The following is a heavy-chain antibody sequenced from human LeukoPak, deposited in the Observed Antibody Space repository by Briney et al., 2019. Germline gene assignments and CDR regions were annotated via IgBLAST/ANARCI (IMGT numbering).Heavy chain of an antibody. CDR1: GFSLTSSGVG. CDR2: IYWNDDK. J-gene: IGHJ5*02. CDR3: ATFGYVNWFDP. D-gene: IGHD3-22*01. V-gene: IGHV2-5*01. Sequence: SGPTLVNPTQTLTLTCTFSGFSLTSSGVGVGWIRQPPGKALECLALIYWNDDKRYSPPLKSRLTISKDTSKNQVVLTMANTDPADTGTYYCATFGYVNWFDPWGQGTLVSVSS.